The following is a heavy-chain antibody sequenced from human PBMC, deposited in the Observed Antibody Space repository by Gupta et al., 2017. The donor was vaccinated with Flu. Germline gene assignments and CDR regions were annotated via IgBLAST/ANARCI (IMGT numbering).Heavy chain of an antibody. D-gene: IGHD6-19*01. J-gene: IGHJ4*02. V-gene: IGHV3-21*06. CDR1: SSYS. CDR2: ISFDANYA. CDR3: AGAEGSGWSYFEF. Sequence: SSYSMNWVRQAPGKGLEWVSSISFDANYAFYADSVKGRFTISRDNDENSLDLQIESRGVEDTAVYYCAGAEGSGWSYFEFWSQGTLVTVSS.